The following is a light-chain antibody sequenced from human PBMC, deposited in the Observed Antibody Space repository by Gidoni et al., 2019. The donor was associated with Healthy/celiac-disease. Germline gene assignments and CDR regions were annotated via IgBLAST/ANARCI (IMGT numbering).Light chain of an antibody. CDR1: QSVSSN. CDR3: QQYHNWPAWT. Sequence: EIVMTQSPATLSVSPGERANLSCRASQSVSSNLAWYQQKPGQAPRLLIYGASTRATGIPARFSGSVSGTEFTLTISSLQSEDFAVYSCQQYHNWPAWTFGQRTKVEIK. CDR2: GAS. J-gene: IGKJ1*01. V-gene: IGKV3-15*01.